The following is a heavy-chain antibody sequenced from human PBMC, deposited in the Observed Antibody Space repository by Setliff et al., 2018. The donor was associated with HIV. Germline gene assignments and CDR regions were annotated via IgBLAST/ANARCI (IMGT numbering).Heavy chain of an antibody. CDR3: ARSRIMGYYDTSPAMAFDI. CDR1: GDLINNHN. Sequence: SETLSLTCTVSGDLINNHNWNWIRQSPEKGLEWLANIHYSGTSNYNSSLKSRIVISLETSKKQFSLHFYSVTAADTAVYYCARSRIMGYYDTSPAMAFDIWGQGTMVTVSS. D-gene: IGHD3-22*01. J-gene: IGHJ3*02. CDR2: IHYSGTS. V-gene: IGHV4-59*08.